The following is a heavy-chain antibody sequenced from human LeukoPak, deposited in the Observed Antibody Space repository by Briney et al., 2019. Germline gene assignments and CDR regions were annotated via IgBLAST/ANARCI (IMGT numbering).Heavy chain of an antibody. D-gene: IGHD3-3*01. CDR1: GFTFSSYA. V-gene: IGHV3-23*01. CDR3: TTVWYYDFWSGYTSSDY. J-gene: IGHJ4*02. Sequence: GGSLRLSCAASGFTFSSYAMSWVRQAPGKGLEWVSAISGSGGSTYYADSVKGRFTISRDNSKNTLYLQMNSLKTEDTAVYYCTTVWYYDFWSGYTSSDYWGQGTLVTVSS. CDR2: ISGSGGST.